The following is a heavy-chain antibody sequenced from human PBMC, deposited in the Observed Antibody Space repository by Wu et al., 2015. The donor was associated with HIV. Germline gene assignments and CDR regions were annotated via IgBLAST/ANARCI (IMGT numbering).Heavy chain of an antibody. CDR1: GYTFTSYD. V-gene: IGHV1-8*01. Sequence: QVQLVQSGAEVKKPGASVKVSCKASGYTFTSYDINWVRQATGQGLEWMGWMNPRSGNTGYAQKFQGRVTMTRDTSISTANMELSSLRSEDTAVYYCARVWSSRPPHTYYYYMDVWGKGTTVTVSS. D-gene: IGHD6-19*01. CDR3: ARVWSSRPPHTYYYYMDV. J-gene: IGHJ6*03. CDR2: MNPRSGNT.